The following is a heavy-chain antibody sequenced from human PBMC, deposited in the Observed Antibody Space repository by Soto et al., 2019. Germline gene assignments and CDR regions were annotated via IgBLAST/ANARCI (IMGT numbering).Heavy chain of an antibody. CDR2: IYWNDDK. CDR1: GFSLSSSGVG. J-gene: IGHJ4*02. D-gene: IGHD3-22*01. Sequence: QITLKESGPTLVNPTQTLTLTCTFSGFSLSSSGVGVGWIRQPPGKALEWLALIYWNDDKRYSPSLKNRLTITKDTSKNQVVLTMTNMDPVDTATYYCAHRPRNHYDSSAYYSYYFDYWGQGALVTVSS. CDR3: AHRPRNHYDSSAYYSYYFDY. V-gene: IGHV2-5*01.